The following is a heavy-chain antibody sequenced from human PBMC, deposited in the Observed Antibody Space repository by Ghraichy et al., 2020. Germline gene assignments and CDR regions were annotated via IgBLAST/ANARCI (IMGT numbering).Heavy chain of an antibody. J-gene: IGHJ4*02. CDR2: IYSGGST. D-gene: IGHD3-10*01. CDR1: GFTVSSNY. V-gene: IGHV3-53*01. CDR3: ARTDKRAGSIGVFAY. Sequence: GGSLRLSCAASGFTVSSNYMSWVRQAPGKGLEWVSVIYSGGSTYYADSVKGRFTISRDNSKNTPYLQMNSLRAEETDVYYWARTDKRAGSIGVFAYWGQGTLVTVSS.